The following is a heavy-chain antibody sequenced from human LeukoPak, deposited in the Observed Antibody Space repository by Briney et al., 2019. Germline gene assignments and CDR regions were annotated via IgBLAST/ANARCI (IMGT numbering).Heavy chain of an antibody. CDR2: ISGSGGST. CDR1: GFTFNNNW. D-gene: IGHD6-13*01. J-gene: IGHJ4*02. V-gene: IGHV3-23*01. Sequence: GGSLRLSCAVSGFTFNNNWMSWVRQAPGKGLEWVSAISGSGGSTYYADSVKGRFTISRDNSKNTLYLQMNSLRAEDTAVYYCAKDSTGYSSSWGQGTLVTVSS. CDR3: AKDSTGYSSS.